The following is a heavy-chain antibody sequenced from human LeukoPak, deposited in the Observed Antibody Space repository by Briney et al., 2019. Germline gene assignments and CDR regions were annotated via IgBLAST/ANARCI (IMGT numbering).Heavy chain of an antibody. V-gene: IGHV3-23*01. D-gene: IGHD1-26*01. CDR1: GFTFSSYG. Sequence: PGGSLRLSCAASGFTFSSYGMSWVRQAPGKGLEWVSAISGSGGDTYYADSVKGRFTSSRDNSKNTLYLQMNSLRAEDTAVYYCAKRRIATNPWYFESWGQGAQVTVSS. CDR2: ISGSGGDT. CDR3: AKRRIATNPWYFES. J-gene: IGHJ4*02.